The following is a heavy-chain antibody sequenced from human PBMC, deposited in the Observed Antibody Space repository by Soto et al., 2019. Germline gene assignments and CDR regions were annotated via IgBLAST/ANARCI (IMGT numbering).Heavy chain of an antibody. D-gene: IGHD6-13*01. Sequence: SQTLSLTCVISGDSVSSNSAAWNWIRQSPSRGLEWLGRTYYRSKWYNDYAVSVKSRITINPDTSKNQFSLQLNSVTPEDTAVYYCARDKAAAGKYYYYYYGMDVWGQGTTVTAP. V-gene: IGHV6-1*01. CDR1: GDSVSSNSAA. J-gene: IGHJ6*02. CDR3: ARDKAAAGKYYYYYYGMDV. CDR2: TYYRSKWYN.